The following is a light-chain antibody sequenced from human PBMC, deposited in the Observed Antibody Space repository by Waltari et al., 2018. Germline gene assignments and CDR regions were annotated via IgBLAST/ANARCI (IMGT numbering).Light chain of an antibody. J-gene: IGKJ1*01. Sequence: IVFTPSPATLSLSPGERATLSCRASQSISTYLAWYQQKPGQAPRLLISDASYRATGIPARFSGSGSGTDFTLTISSLEPEDFAVYYCQQRSDLPPITFGQGTKVEI. CDR1: QSISTY. V-gene: IGKV3-11*01. CDR3: QQRSDLPPIT. CDR2: DAS.